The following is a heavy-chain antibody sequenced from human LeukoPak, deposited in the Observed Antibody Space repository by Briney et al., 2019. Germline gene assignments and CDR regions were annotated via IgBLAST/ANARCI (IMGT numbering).Heavy chain of an antibody. V-gene: IGHV4-59*08. Sequence: PSETLSLTCTVSGGSISSYYWSWIRQPPGKGLVWIGYIYYSGSTNYNPSLKSRVTISVDTSKNQFSLKLSSVTAADTAVYYCARLYGSGSYGDYWGQGTLVTVSS. D-gene: IGHD3-10*01. CDR1: GGSISSYY. CDR3: ARLYGSGSYGDY. CDR2: IYYSGST. J-gene: IGHJ4*02.